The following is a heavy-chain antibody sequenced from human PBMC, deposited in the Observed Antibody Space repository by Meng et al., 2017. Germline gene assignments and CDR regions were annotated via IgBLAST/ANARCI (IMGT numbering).Heavy chain of an antibody. CDR2: IYYSGST. V-gene: IGHV4-59*01. J-gene: IGHJ5*02. D-gene: IGHD3-9*01. Sequence: SETLSLTCTVSGGSISSYYWSWIRQPPGKGLEWIGYIYYSGSTNYNPSLKSRVTISVDTSKNQFSLKLSSVTAADTAVYYCARSPGRYFDWPPNWFDPWGQGTLVTVYS. CDR3: ARSPGRYFDWPPNWFDP. CDR1: GGSISSYY.